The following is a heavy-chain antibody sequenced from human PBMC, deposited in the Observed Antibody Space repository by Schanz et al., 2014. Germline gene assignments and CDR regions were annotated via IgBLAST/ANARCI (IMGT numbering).Heavy chain of an antibody. V-gene: IGHV1-18*04. CDR3: ARVQDDILTGSEYYYGMDV. Sequence: QVQLVQSGAEVKKPGASVKVSCKASGYTFVSYSMHWVRQAPGQGLEWMGWINVGNGNMKYSQKFQGRVTMTTDTSTSTAYMELRSLRSDDTAVYYCARVQDDILTGSEYYYGMDVWGQGTTVTVSS. J-gene: IGHJ6*02. CDR2: INVGNGNM. CDR1: GYTFVSYS. D-gene: IGHD3-9*01.